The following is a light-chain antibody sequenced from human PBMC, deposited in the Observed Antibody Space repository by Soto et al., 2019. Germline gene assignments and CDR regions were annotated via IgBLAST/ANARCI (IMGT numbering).Light chain of an antibody. CDR2: EVN. CDR1: SSDVGGYDY. V-gene: IGLV2-14*01. J-gene: IGLJ1*01. Sequence: QSALTQPASVSGSPGQSITISCTGTSSDVGGYDYVSWYQLHPGKAPKLMVFEVNNRPSGVSYRFSGSKSVNTASLTISGLQAEDEADYFCSSYSISTAYLFGTGTKVTVL. CDR3: SSYSISTAYL.